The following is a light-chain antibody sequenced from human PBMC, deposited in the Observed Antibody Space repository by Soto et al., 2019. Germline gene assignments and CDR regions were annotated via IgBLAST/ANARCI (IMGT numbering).Light chain of an antibody. CDR3: QVWDSPTAV. CDR1: NIGSKN. V-gene: IGLV3-9*01. J-gene: IGLJ2*01. CDR2: RNT. Sequence: SSELTQPLSVSVALGQTARITCGGNNIGSKNVHWYQQKPGQAPLLVIYRNTNRPSGIPERFSGSNSGNTATLTISRAQAGDEADYYCQVWDSPTAVFGGGTKLTVL.